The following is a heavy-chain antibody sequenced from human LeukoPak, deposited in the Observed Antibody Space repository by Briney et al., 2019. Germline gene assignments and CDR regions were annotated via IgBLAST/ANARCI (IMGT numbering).Heavy chain of an antibody. CDR3: AKASTLTQWLVPQKSYYFDY. J-gene: IGHJ4*02. D-gene: IGHD6-19*01. CDR2: ISGSGGST. CDR1: GFTFSSYA. V-gene: IGHV3-23*01. Sequence: QPGGSLRLSCAASGFTFSSYAMSWVRQAPGKGLEWVSAISGSGGSTYYADSVKGRFTISRDNSKNTLYLQMNSLRAEDTAVYYCAKASTLTQWLVPQKSYYFDYWGQGTLVTVSS.